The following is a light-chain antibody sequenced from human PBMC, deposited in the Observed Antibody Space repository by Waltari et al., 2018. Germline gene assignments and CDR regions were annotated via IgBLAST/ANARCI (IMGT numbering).Light chain of an antibody. CDR3: QQYDNSLWT. Sequence: EIVLTQSPGTLPLSPGERATLPCRASQSISSTYLAWYQQKPGQAPRLLIYGAASRATGIPDRFSGSGSGTDFTLTISRLEPEDFALYYCQQYDNSLWTFGQGTKVEIK. J-gene: IGKJ1*01. CDR2: GAA. CDR1: QSISSTY. V-gene: IGKV3-20*01.